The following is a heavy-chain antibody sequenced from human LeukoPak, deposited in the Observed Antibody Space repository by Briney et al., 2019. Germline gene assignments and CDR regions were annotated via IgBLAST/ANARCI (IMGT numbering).Heavy chain of an antibody. J-gene: IGHJ4*02. Sequence: LTGGSLRLSCAASGFTFSSYAMSWVRQAPGKGLEWVSAISGSGGSTYYADSVKGRFTISRDNSKNTLYLRMNSLRAEDTAVYYCAKDRSWVFDYWGQGTLVTVSS. V-gene: IGHV3-23*01. CDR1: GFTFSSYA. D-gene: IGHD6-13*01. CDR2: ISGSGGST. CDR3: AKDRSWVFDY.